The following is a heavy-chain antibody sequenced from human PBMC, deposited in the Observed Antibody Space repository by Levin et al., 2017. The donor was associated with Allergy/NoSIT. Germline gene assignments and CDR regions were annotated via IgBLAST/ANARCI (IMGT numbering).Heavy chain of an antibody. CDR3: AKNPCGGDCYHYFDY. CDR1: GFTFSRYA. J-gene: IGHJ4*02. Sequence: GGSLRLSCAASGFTFSRYAMSWVRQAPGKGLEWVSTISGSGGSTYYADSVKGRFTISRDNSKNTLYVQMNSLRAEDTAVYYCAKNPCGGDCYHYFDYWGQGTLVTVSS. CDR2: ISGSGGST. D-gene: IGHD2-21*02. V-gene: IGHV3-23*01.